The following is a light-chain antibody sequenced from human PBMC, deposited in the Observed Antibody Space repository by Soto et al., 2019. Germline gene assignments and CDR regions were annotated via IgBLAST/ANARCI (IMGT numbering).Light chain of an antibody. CDR1: QSVGSY. CDR3: QQYANWPKT. V-gene: IGKV3-11*01. Sequence: EIVLIQSPATLSLSPGERATLYCRASQSVGSYLAWYQHKPGQAPRLLISDASNRATGIPARFSGSGSETDFTLTISSLEPEDLAVYYCQQYANWPKTFGQGTKVDI. CDR2: DAS. J-gene: IGKJ1*01.